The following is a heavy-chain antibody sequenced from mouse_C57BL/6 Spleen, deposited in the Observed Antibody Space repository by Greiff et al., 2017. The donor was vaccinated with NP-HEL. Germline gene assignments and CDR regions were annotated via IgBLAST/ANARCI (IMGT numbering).Heavy chain of an antibody. Sequence: QVQLKQSDAELVKPGASVKISCKVSGYTFTDHTIHWMKQRPEQGLEWIGYIYPRDGSTKYNEKFKGKATLTADKSSSTAYMQLNSLTSEDSAVYFCARNPLITTVVSYYFDYWGQGTTLTVSS. D-gene: IGHD1-1*01. V-gene: IGHV1-78*01. J-gene: IGHJ2*01. CDR2: IYPRDGST. CDR3: ARNPLITTVVSYYFDY. CDR1: GYTFTDHT.